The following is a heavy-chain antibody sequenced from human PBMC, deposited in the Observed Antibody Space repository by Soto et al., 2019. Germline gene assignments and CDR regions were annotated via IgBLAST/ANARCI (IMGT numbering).Heavy chain of an antibody. D-gene: IGHD6-19*01. CDR2: INHSGST. J-gene: IGHJ4*02. CDR1: GGSFSGYY. Sequence: SETLSLTCAVYGGSFSGYYWSWIRQPPGKGLEWIGEINHSGSTNYNPSLKSRVTISVDTSKNQFSLKLSSVTAADTAVYYCARYRSGWYDYWGQGTLVTVSS. CDR3: ARYRSGWYDY. V-gene: IGHV4-34*01.